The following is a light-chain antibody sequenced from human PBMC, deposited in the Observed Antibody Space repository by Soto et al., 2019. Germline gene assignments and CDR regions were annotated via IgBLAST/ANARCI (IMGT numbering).Light chain of an antibody. Sequence: EIGMSQPPSTLSVSLGGTAILACMASQSISINLAWYQQKPGQANRRIIYGESTRATGITDRFSGSGSGTEFTLTIRSLQPEDSGTYYCIHDYFYPLTLGRGTKVDIK. J-gene: IGKJ4*01. CDR1: QSISIN. CDR3: IHDYFYPLT. V-gene: IGKV3-15*01. CDR2: GES.